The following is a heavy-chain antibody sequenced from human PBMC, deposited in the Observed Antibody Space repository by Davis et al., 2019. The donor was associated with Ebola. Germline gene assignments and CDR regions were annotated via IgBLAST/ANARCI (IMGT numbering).Heavy chain of an antibody. Sequence: GESLKISCAASGFTFSSYAMHWVRQAPGKGLEWVAVISYDGSNKYYADSVKGRFTISRDNSENTLYLQMGSLRAEDMAVYYCAKGAARSLYYFDYWGQGTLVTVSS. V-gene: IGHV3-30*14. CDR3: AKGAARSLYYFDY. CDR2: ISYDGSNK. CDR1: GFTFSSYA. D-gene: IGHD6-6*01. J-gene: IGHJ4*02.